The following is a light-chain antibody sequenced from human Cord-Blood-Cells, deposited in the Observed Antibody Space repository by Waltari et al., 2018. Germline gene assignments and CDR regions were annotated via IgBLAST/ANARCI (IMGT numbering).Light chain of an antibody. CDR1: QSVSSY. CDR2: DSS. J-gene: IGKJ4*01. CDR3: QQRSNWPPLT. V-gene: IGKV3-11*01. Sequence: EIVLTQSPATLSLSPGERATLSCRASQSVSSYLAWYQQKPGQALRLLIYDSSNRATGIPARFIGSGSGTDFTLTISSLEPEDFAVYYCQQRSNWPPLTFGGGTKVEIK.